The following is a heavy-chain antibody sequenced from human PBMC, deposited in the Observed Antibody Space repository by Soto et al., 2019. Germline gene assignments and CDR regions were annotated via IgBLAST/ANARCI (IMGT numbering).Heavy chain of an antibody. V-gene: IGHV3-23*01. J-gene: IGHJ2*01. D-gene: IGHD4-17*01. Sequence: EVQLLESGGGLVQPGGSLRLSCAASGFTFSSYAMSWVRQAPGKGLEWVSAISGSGGSTYYADSVKGRFTISRDNSKNTLYLQMNSLRAEDTAVYYCAKAPQYTVTTSIRSNDWYFDLWGRGTLVTVSS. CDR3: AKAPQYTVTTSIRSNDWYFDL. CDR1: GFTFSSYA. CDR2: ISGSGGST.